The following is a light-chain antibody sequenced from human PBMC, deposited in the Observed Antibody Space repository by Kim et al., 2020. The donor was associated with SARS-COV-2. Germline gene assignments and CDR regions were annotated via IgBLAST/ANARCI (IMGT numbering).Light chain of an antibody. CDR3: NSRDSSGNHRGV. CDR2: GKN. CDR1: SLRSYY. V-gene: IGLV3-19*01. Sequence: SSELTQDPAVSVALGQTVRITCQGGSLRSYYASWYQQKPGQAPVLVIYGKNNRPSGIPDRFSGSSSGNTASLTITGAQAEDEADYYCNSRDSSGNHRGVFGGGTKVTVL. J-gene: IGLJ2*01.